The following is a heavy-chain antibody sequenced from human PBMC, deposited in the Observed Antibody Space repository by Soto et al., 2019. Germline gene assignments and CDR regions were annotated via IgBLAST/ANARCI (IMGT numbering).Heavy chain of an antibody. CDR3: ARGCIPAAHYNHLDV. CDR1: GNTFTSYA. J-gene: IGHJ6*02. D-gene: IGHD6-25*01. CDR2: INVGNGYT. V-gene: IGHV1-3*01. Sequence: ASVKVSGKASGNTFTSYAVHWVRQARGQGLEWMGWINVGNGYTKDSQRFQARATITRATSANTAYMELSSLRSEDTAMYYCARGCIPAAHYNHLDVWGQGTPVTVSS.